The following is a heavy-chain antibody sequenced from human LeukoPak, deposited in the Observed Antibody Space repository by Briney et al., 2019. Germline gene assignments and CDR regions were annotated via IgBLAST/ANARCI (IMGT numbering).Heavy chain of an antibody. Sequence: ASVKVSCKVSGYTLTELSMHWVRQAPGKGLEWMGGFDPEDGETIYAQKFQGRVTMIEDTSTDTAYMELSSLRSEDTAVYYCATDRGIRFDPWGQGTLVTVSS. J-gene: IGHJ5*02. V-gene: IGHV1-24*01. CDR3: ATDRGIRFDP. CDR1: GYTLTELS. D-gene: IGHD3-10*01. CDR2: FDPEDGET.